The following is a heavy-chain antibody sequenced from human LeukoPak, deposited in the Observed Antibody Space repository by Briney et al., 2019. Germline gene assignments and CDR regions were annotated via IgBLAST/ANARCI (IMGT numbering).Heavy chain of an antibody. CDR3: ARRRIVGSTDDAFDI. D-gene: IGHD1-26*01. CDR2: TSYDGTNT. Sequence: PGGSLRLSCAASGFTFSTYTIHWVRQAPGEGLEWVAVTSYDGTNTYYADSVKGRFSISRDNTKNTLYLQMNSLRADDTAIYYCARRRIVGSTDDAFDIWGQGTMVTLSS. V-gene: IGHV3-30*04. J-gene: IGHJ3*02. CDR1: GFTFSTYT.